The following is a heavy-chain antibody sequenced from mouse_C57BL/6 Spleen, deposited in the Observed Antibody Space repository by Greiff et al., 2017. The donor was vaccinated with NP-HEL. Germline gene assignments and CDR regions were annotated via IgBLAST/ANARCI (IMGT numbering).Heavy chain of an antibody. J-gene: IGHJ4*01. CDR3: NLITTVVSAMDY. Sequence: VQLQQPGAELVRPGTSVKLSCKASGYTFTSYWMHWVKQRPGQGLEWIGVIDPSDSYTNYNQKFKGKATLTVDTSSSTAYMQLSSLTSEDSAVYYCNLITTVVSAMDYWGQGTSVTVSS. D-gene: IGHD1-1*01. CDR1: GYTFTSYW. V-gene: IGHV1-59*01. CDR2: IDPSDSYT.